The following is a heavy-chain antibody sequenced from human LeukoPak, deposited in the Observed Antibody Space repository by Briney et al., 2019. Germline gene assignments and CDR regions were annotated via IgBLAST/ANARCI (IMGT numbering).Heavy chain of an antibody. CDR2: ISTSSIYI. J-gene: IGHJ4*02. Sequence: GGSLRLSCAASGFTFSSYEMNWVRQAPGKGLEWVSSISTSSIYIYYADSVKGRFTISRDNAKNSLYLQMNSLRAEDTAVYYCARVVVTAILRYFDYWGQGTLVTVSS. V-gene: IGHV3-21*01. D-gene: IGHD2-21*02. CDR3: ARVVVTAILRYFDY. CDR1: GFTFSSYE.